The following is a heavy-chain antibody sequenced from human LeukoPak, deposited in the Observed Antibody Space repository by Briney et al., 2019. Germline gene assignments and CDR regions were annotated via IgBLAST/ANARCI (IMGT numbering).Heavy chain of an antibody. V-gene: IGHV4-59*08. CDR3: AGSGYSYGTAPFDY. CDR2: IYYSGST. J-gene: IGHJ4*02. Sequence: SETLSLTCTVSGGSISSYYWSWIRQPPGKGLEWIGYIYYSGSTNYDPSLKSRVTISVDTSKNQFSLKLSSVTAADTAVYYCAGSGYSYGTAPFDYWGQGTLVTVSS. D-gene: IGHD5-18*01. CDR1: GGSISSYY.